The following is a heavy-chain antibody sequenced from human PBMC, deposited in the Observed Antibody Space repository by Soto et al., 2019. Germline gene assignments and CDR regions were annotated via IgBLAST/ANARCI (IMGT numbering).Heavy chain of an antibody. Sequence: GGSLRLSCAASGFTVSSNYMSWVRQAPGKGLEWVSVIYSGGSTYYADSVKGRFTISRDNSKNTLYLQMNSLRAEDTAVYYCARDKEPYGSGSFDYWGQGTLVTVSS. CDR3: ARDKEPYGSGSFDY. CDR1: GFTVSSNY. J-gene: IGHJ4*02. V-gene: IGHV3-66*01. CDR2: IYSGGST. D-gene: IGHD3-10*01.